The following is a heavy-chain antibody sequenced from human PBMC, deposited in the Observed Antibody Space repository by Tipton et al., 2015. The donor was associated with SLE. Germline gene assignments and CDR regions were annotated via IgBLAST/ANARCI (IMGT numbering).Heavy chain of an antibody. J-gene: IGHJ6*03. CDR2: INHSGST. CDR3: ARRGSSGWPYYYYSYLDV. CDR1: GGSFRGYY. V-gene: IGHV4-34*01. D-gene: IGHD6-19*01. Sequence: LRLSCAVYGGSFRGYYWSWIRQPPGKGLERIGEINHSGSTNYNPSPKRPVTISADTSKNQFSRKLRSVTAADTAVYYCARRGSSGWPYYYYSYLDVWGKGTTVTVSS.